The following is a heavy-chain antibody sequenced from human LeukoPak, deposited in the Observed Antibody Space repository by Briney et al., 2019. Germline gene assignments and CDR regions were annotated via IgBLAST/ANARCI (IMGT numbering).Heavy chain of an antibody. CDR1: GGSISSGSYY. V-gene: IGHV4-61*02. CDR2: IYTSGST. Sequence: KPSETLSLTCTVSGGSISSGSYYWSWIRQPAGKGLEWIGRIYTSGSTNYNPSLKSRVTISVDTSKNQFSLKLSSVTAADTAVYYCARELYGGNSFDYWGQGTLVTVSS. CDR3: ARELYGGNSFDY. J-gene: IGHJ4*02. D-gene: IGHD4-23*01.